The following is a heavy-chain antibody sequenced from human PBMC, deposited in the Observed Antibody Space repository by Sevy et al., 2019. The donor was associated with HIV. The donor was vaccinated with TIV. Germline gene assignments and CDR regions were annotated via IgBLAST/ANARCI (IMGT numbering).Heavy chain of an antibody. V-gene: IGHV3-53*01. CDR2: IYSDGDT. CDR3: ARGAAAYAFNI. J-gene: IGHJ3*02. CDR1: GFTVSGNY. D-gene: IGHD6-13*01. Sequence: GGSLRLSCAASGFTVSGNYMSWVRQAPGKRLGWVSVIYSDGDTDYADSVKGRFTLSRDISKNTLYLQMNSLRAEDTAVYYCARGAAAYAFNIWGQGTMVTVSS.